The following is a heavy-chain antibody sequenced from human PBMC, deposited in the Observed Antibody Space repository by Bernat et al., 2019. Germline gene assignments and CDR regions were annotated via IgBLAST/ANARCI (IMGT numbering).Heavy chain of an antibody. J-gene: IGHJ4*02. Sequence: QVQLVESGGGVVQPGRSLRLSCAASGFTFSSYGMHWVRQAPGKGLEWVAVIWYDGSNKYYADSVKGRFTISRDNSKNTLYLQMNSLRAEDTAVYYCARDGYYDFWSGYTYYFDYWGQGTWSPSPQ. CDR3: ARDGYYDFWSGYTYYFDY. CDR2: IWYDGSNK. D-gene: IGHD3-3*01. V-gene: IGHV3-33*01. CDR1: GFTFSSYG.